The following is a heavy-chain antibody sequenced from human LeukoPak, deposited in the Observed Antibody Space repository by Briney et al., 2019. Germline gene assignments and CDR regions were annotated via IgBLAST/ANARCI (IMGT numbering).Heavy chain of an antibody. CDR2: ISCSGGST. V-gene: IGHV3-23*01. J-gene: IGHJ4*02. Sequence: QAGGSLRLSRAASGFTFSSYAMSWVRQAPGKGLEWVSAISCSGGSTYYADSVKGRFTISRDNSKNTLYLQMNSLRAEDTAVYYCANLDPGEPWDVFVYWGQGTLVTVSS. CDR1: GFTFSSYA. D-gene: IGHD3-10*01. CDR3: ANLDPGEPWDVFVY.